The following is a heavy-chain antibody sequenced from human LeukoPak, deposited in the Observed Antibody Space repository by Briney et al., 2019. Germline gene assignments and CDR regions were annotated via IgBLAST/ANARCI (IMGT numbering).Heavy chain of an antibody. Sequence: SETLSLTCAVYGGSFSGYYWSWIRQPPGKGLEWIGEINHSGSTNYNPSLKSRVTISVDTSKNQFSLKLSSVTAADTAVYYCARATRYCSSTSCPYWGQGTLVTVSS. D-gene: IGHD2-2*01. CDR2: INHSGST. J-gene: IGHJ4*02. V-gene: IGHV4-34*01. CDR3: ARATRYCSSTSCPY. CDR1: GGSFSGYY.